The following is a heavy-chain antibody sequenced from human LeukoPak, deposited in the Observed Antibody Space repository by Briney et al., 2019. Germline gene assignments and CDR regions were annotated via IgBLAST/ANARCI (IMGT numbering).Heavy chain of an antibody. CDR2: INPNSGGT. CDR1: GYTFTGYY. J-gene: IGHJ3*02. D-gene: IGHD3-9*01. CDR3: AKELDDILTGYYAFDI. V-gene: IGHV1-2*02. Sequence: ASVKVSCKASGYTFTGYYMHWVRQAPGQGLEWMGWINPNSGGTNYAQKFQGRVTMTRDTSISTAYMELSSLRSEDTAVYYCAKELDDILTGYYAFDIWGQGTMVTVSS.